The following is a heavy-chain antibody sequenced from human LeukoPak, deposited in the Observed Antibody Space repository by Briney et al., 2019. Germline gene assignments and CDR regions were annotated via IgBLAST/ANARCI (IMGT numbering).Heavy chain of an antibody. CDR3: AREGAAEAKNFDY. CDR1: GYTFTNYY. CDR2: INLNAVTT. V-gene: IGHV1-46*01. Sequence: ASVKVSCKASGYTFTNYYIHWMRQAPGQGLEWVGIINLNAVTTRCAQKFQGRITVTRDTSTSTVYMELSSLRSEDTAVYFCAREGAAEAKNFDYWGQGTLVIVSS. J-gene: IGHJ4*02. D-gene: IGHD6-25*01.